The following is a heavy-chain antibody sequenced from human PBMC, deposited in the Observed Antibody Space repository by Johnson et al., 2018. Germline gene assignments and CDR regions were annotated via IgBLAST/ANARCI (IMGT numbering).Heavy chain of an antibody. CDR3: AREAYSSGRAGIFAI. J-gene: IGHJ3*02. CDR2: ISHDEIDK. V-gene: IGHV3-30-3*01. CDR1: GVTLSNCI. Sequence: QVQLVQSGGGVVQPGTSLRLSCGVSGVTLSNCIMHWVRQAPGKGLEWVALISHDEIDKQYGDSAKDRFTISRDISKNTVYLQMNSLRDEDTDVYYCAREAYSSGRAGIFAIWGQGTMVTVSS. D-gene: IGHD3-22*01.